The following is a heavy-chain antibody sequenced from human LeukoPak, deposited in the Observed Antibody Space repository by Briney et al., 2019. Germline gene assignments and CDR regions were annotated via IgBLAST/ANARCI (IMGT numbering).Heavy chain of an antibody. CDR2: IHHGGTT. CDR3: AKKDYYYMGV. Sequence: PSGTLSLTCAVSGGSLSSGNWWTWVRQSPGKGLEWIGEIHHGGTTNYNPSLKSRVTISVDKPKNQFSLKLRSVTAADTAVYYCAKKDYYYMGVWGKGTTVTVSS. J-gene: IGHJ6*03. V-gene: IGHV4-4*02. CDR1: GGSLSSGNW.